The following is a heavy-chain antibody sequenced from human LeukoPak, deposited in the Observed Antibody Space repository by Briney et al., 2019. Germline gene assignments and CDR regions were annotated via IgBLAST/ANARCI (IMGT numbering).Heavy chain of an antibody. CDR1: GFTFSSYG. Sequence: GGSLRLSCAASGFTFSSYGMHWVRQAPGKGLEWVAVIWYDGSNKYYADSVKGRLTISRDNSKNTLYLQMNSLRAEDTAVYYCARDSLPVWSGYDYGFGYYYYGMGVWGQGTTVTVSS. J-gene: IGHJ6*02. V-gene: IGHV3-33*01. CDR2: IWYDGSNK. D-gene: IGHD5-12*01. CDR3: ARDSLPVWSGYDYGFGYYYYGMGV.